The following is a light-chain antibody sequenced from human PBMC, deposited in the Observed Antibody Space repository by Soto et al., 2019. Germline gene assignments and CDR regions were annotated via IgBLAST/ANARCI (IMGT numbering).Light chain of an antibody. CDR1: QSVSSG. V-gene: IGKV3-15*01. CDR3: QQYNNWPPIT. CDR2: GAS. Sequence: EVVMTQSPATLSVSPGEGVTLSCSASQSVSSGLAWYQQKPGQAPRLLIYGASTRATGIPARFSGSGSGTEFTLTISSLQSEDFAVYYCQQYNNWPPITFGQGTRLEIK. J-gene: IGKJ5*01.